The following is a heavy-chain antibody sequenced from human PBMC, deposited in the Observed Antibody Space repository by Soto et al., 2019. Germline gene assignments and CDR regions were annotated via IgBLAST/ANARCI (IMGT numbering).Heavy chain of an antibody. V-gene: IGHV4-59*01. CDR3: AREPRGGVCTNGVCYSDAFDI. CDR2: IYYSGST. Sequence: SETLSLTCTVSGGSISSYYWSWIRQPPGKGLEWIGYIYYSGSTNYNPSLKSRVTISVDTSKNQFSLKLSSVTAADTAVYYCAREPRGGVCTNGVCYSDAFDIWGQGTMVTVSS. CDR1: GGSISSYY. D-gene: IGHD2-8*01. J-gene: IGHJ3*02.